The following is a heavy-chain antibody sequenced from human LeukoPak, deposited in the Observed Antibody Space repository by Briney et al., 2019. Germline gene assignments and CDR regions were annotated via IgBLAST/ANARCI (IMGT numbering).Heavy chain of an antibody. CDR1: GGSISSGCYY. V-gene: IGHV4-30-2*01. J-gene: IGHJ4*02. CDR3: ARRLVWVATGFDY. CDR2: IYHSGST. D-gene: IGHD1-1*01. Sequence: SETLSLTCTVSGGSISSGCYYWSWLRQPPGKGLEWIGYIYHSGSTYYNPSLKSRVTISVDTSKNQFSLKLSSVTAADTAVYYCARRLVWVATGFDYWGQGTLVTVSS.